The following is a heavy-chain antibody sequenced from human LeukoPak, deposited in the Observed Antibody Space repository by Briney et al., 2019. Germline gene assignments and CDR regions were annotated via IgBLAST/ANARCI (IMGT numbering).Heavy chain of an antibody. J-gene: IGHJ6*02. CDR3: SRGVGDFWSAYYGMDV. D-gene: IGHD3-3*01. Sequence: PGGSLRLSCAASGFTVSTYWMPWVRQAPGKGLVWVLRINSDGSSTTYADSVKGRFTVSRDNAKNTLYLQMNSLRVEDTAVYYCSRGVGDFWSAYYGMDVWGQGTTVTVS. V-gene: IGHV3-74*01. CDR1: GFTVSTYW. CDR2: INSDGSST.